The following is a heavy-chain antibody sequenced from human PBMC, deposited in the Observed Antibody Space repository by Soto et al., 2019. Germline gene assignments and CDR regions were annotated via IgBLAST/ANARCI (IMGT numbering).Heavy chain of an antibody. Sequence: PSETLSLTCTVSGGSISSSSYYWGWIRQPPGKGLEWIGSIYYSGSTYYNPSLKSRVTISVDTSKNQFSLKLSSVTAAETAVYYCARHAPYYDFWSGYSGRFDPWGQGTLVTVSS. CDR3: ARHAPYYDFWSGYSGRFDP. CDR2: IYYSGST. CDR1: GGSISSSSYY. V-gene: IGHV4-39*01. D-gene: IGHD3-3*01. J-gene: IGHJ5*02.